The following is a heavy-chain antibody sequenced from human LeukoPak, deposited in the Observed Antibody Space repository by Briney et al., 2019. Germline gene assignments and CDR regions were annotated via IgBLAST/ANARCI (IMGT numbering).Heavy chain of an antibody. CDR3: ARTLYDSSGYYFDC. Sequence: SQTLSLTXTVSGGSISSGSYYWSWIRQPAGNGLEWIGRIYTSGSTNYNPSLKSRVTISVDTSKNQFSLKLSSVTAADTAVYYCARTLYDSSGYYFDCWGQGTLVTVSS. CDR2: IYTSGST. CDR1: GGSISSGSYY. D-gene: IGHD3-22*01. J-gene: IGHJ4*02. V-gene: IGHV4-61*02.